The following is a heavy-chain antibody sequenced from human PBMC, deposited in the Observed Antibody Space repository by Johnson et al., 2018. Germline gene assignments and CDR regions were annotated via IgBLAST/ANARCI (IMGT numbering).Heavy chain of an antibody. CDR1: GYRFSDNW. J-gene: IGHJ6*04. Sequence: VQLVESGAEVRKPGESLKISCKASGYRFSDNWIGWVRQKPGEGLEWMGIIWPGDSDTKYSPSFLGHVTISADRSISTVYLQWSSLKASDSAMYYCAKQRERGTSYMDVWGRGTTVTVSS. CDR2: IWPGDSDT. CDR3: AKQRERGTSYMDV. V-gene: IGHV5-51*01. D-gene: IGHD1-26*01.